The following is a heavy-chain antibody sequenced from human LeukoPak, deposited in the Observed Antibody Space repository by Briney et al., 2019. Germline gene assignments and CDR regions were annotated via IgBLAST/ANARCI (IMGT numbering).Heavy chain of an antibody. V-gene: IGHV3-23*01. D-gene: IGHD3-3*01. CDR1: GFTFSSYA. CDR3: ARQHYDFWSGYYIN. Sequence: PGGSLRLSCAASGFTFSSYAMSWVRQAPGKGLEWVSAISGSGGSTYYADSVKGRFTISRDNSKNTLYLRMNSLRAEDTAVYYCARQHYDFWSGYYINWGQGTLVTVSS. CDR2: ISGSGGST. J-gene: IGHJ4*02.